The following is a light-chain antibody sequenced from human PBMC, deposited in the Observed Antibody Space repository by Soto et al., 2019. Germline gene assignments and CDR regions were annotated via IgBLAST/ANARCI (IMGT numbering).Light chain of an antibody. J-gene: IGKJ1*01. CDR1: QSLLHSNGYNY. CDR2: LGS. CDR3: MQALKTRT. V-gene: IGKV2-28*01. Sequence: EIVMTQSPLSLPVTPGEPASISCRSSQSLLHSNGYNYLDWYLQKPGQSPQLLIYLGSNRASGVSDRFSGSGSGTDFTLKISRVEDADVGVYYCMQALKTRTFGQGTKVDIK.